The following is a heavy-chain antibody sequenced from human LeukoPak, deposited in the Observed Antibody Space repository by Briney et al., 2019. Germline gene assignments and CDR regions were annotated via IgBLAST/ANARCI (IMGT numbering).Heavy chain of an antibody. Sequence: SVMVSCKASGYTFTGYSMHWVRQAPGQGLEWMGGIIPIFGTANYAQKFQGRVTITADKSTSTAYMELSSLRSEDTAVYYCARDRGSSGYYHEYFQHWGQGTLVTVSS. CDR2: IIPIFGTA. J-gene: IGHJ1*01. D-gene: IGHD3-22*01. CDR3: ARDRGSSGYYHEYFQH. V-gene: IGHV1-69*06. CDR1: GYTFTGYS.